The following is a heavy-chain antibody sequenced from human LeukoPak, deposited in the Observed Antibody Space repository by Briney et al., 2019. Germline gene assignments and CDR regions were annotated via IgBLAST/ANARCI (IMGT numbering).Heavy chain of an antibody. D-gene: IGHD2-15*01. J-gene: IGHJ4*02. CDR2: ISAYNGNT. Sequence: ASVKVSCKASGYTFTSYGISWVRQAPGQGLEWVGWISAYNGNTNYAQKLQGRVTMTTDTSTNTAYMELRSLRSDDTAVYYCARSLDCSGGSCQLDYWGQGTLVTVSS. V-gene: IGHV1-18*01. CDR3: ARSLDCSGGSCQLDY. CDR1: GYTFTSYG.